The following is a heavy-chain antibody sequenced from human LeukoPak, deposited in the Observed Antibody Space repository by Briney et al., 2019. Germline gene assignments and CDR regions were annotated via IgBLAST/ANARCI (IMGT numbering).Heavy chain of an antibody. CDR2: FIPFFDAT. J-gene: IGHJ5*02. Sequence: GASVKVSCKASGGTLSSYAVSWVRQAPGQGLGWMGGFIPFFDATVYAQKFQGRVTITTDDSTSTAYMELRSLRSEDTAVYHCALGSAENWFDPWGRGTLVIVSS. CDR3: ALGSAENWFDP. D-gene: IGHD3-16*01. V-gene: IGHV1-69*05. CDR1: GGTLSSYA.